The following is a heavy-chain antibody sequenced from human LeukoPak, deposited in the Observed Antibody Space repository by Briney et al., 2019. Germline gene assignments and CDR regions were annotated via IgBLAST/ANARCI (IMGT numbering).Heavy chain of an antibody. CDR3: ARGAHIVATTSPYYFDY. J-gene: IGHJ4*02. Sequence: GGSLRLSCAASGFTFSSYAMHWVRQAPGKGLEWVAVISYDGSNKYYADSVKGRFTISGDNSKNTLYLQMNSLRAEDTAVYYCARGAHIVATTSPYYFDYWGQGTLVTVSS. D-gene: IGHD5-12*01. CDR2: ISYDGSNK. CDR1: GFTFSSYA. V-gene: IGHV3-30-3*01.